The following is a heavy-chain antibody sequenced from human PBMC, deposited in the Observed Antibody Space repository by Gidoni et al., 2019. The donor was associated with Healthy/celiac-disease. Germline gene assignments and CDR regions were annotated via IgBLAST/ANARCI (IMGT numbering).Heavy chain of an antibody. CDR2: ISSSSSYI. Sequence: EVQPGESGGGLVKLGGAVRLSGAAAGLTVSRYSMNWVRQAQGKGLEWVSSISSSSSYIYYADSVQGRFTLSRDNAKNSLYLQMNSLRAEDTAVYYCARASWSLDGILDAFDIWGQGTMVTVSS. CDR1: GLTVSRYS. CDR3: ARASWSLDGILDAFDI. D-gene: IGHD1-1*01. J-gene: IGHJ3*02. V-gene: IGHV3-21*01.